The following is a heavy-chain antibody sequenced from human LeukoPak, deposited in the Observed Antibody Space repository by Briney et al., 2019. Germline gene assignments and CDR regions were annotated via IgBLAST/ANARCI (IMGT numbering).Heavy chain of an antibody. Sequence: GGSLRLSCAASGFTFSNYGMHWVRQAPGRGLEWVSSISGTNSYIYYADSVKGRFTISRDNAKNSLYLQMNSLRAEDTAVYYCARIPNSANFPNWFDPWGQGTLVTVSS. CDR1: GFTFSNYG. J-gene: IGHJ5*02. CDR2: ISGTNSYI. D-gene: IGHD4/OR15-4a*01. CDR3: ARIPNSANFPNWFDP. V-gene: IGHV3-21*01.